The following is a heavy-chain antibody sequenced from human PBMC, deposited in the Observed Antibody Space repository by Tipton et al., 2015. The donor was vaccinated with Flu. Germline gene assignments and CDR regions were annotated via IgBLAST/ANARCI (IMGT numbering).Heavy chain of an antibody. V-gene: IGHV4-39*02. CDR3: ARLSYYDVDLKNFYFDY. D-gene: IGHD3-10*02. J-gene: IGHJ4*02. Sequence: TLSLTCTVSSGSIRSTNYFCAWIRQPPGKRLELIGSIYPSGTAYYNPSLKNLVTISVNTSKNHFSLKLMSVTAADTAVYYCARLSYYDVDLKNFYFDYWGQGALVTVSS. CDR2: IYPSGTA. CDR1: SGSIRSTNYF.